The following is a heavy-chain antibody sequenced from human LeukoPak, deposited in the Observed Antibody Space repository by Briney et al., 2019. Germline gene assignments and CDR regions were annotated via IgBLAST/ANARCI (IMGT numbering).Heavy chain of an antibody. CDR1: GFTFSSYA. CDR3: AKRGGTYYFDD. Sequence: PGGSLRLSCAASGFTFSSYAMRWVRQAPGQGGEWVSGISGSGGSTYSADSVRGRFTISRDNSKNTLYLQMNTLRAEDTAVYYCAKRGGTYYFDDWGQGTLVTVSS. V-gene: IGHV3-23*01. CDR2: ISGSGGST. J-gene: IGHJ4*02. D-gene: IGHD1-7*01.